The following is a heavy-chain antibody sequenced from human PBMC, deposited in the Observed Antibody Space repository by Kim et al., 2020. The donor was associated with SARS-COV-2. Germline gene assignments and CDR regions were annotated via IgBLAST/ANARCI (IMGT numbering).Heavy chain of an antibody. CDR3: AKGRRSSSWTGDY. CDR2: ISGSGGST. D-gene: IGHD6-13*01. CDR1: GFTFSSYA. J-gene: IGHJ4*02. Sequence: GGSLRLSCAASGFTFSSYAMSWVRQAPGKGLEWVSAISGSGGSTYYADSVKGRFTISRDNSKNTLYLQMNSLRAEDKAVYYCAKGRRSSSWTGDYWGQGTLVTVSS. V-gene: IGHV3-23*01.